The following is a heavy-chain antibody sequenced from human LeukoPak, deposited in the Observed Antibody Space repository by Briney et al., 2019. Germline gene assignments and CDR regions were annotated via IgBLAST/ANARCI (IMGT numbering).Heavy chain of an antibody. V-gene: IGHV4-39*07. J-gene: IGHJ6*02. CDR3: ASMGYCSGGSCSNYYYGMDV. CDR2: IYYSGQN. Sequence: PSETLSLTCAVSGDSISSISYYWGWVRQPPGKGLEWIGKIYYSGQNYHNPSFKSRVTMSVDTSKNQFSLKLSSVTAADTAVYYCASMGYCSGGSCSNYYYGMDVWGQGTTVTVSS. CDR1: GDSISSISYY. D-gene: IGHD2-15*01.